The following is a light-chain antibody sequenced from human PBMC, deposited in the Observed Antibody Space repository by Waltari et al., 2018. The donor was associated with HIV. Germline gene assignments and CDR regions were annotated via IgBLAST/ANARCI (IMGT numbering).Light chain of an antibody. J-gene: IGKJ4*01. V-gene: IGKV3-20*01. Sequence: EIVLTQSPDTLSVSPADRATLSCRASQSVRSASLAWYQQKPGQAPRLLIYGASSRAPGIPDRFSGSGAVTDFILTISRLEPEDCAVYYCQQYAASPLTFGGGTKVEIK. CDR2: GAS. CDR3: QQYAASPLT. CDR1: QSVRSAS.